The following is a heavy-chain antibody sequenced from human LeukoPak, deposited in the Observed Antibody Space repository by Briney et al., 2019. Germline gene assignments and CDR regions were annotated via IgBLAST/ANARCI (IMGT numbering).Heavy chain of an antibody. CDR3: AKDYDFRTYCFDY. Sequence: GGSLRLSCAASGFTFNTYAMSWVRQAPGKGLEWVSTIVNSGGATYYADPVKGRFAISSDNSKNTLYLQMNSLRAEDTAIYYCAKDYDFRTYCFDYWGQGTLVTVSS. D-gene: IGHD3-3*01. J-gene: IGHJ4*02. CDR2: IVNSGGAT. V-gene: IGHV3-23*01. CDR1: GFTFNTYA.